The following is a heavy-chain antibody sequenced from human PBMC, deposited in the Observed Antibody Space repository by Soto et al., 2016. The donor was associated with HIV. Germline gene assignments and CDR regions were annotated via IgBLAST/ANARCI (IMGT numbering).Heavy chain of an antibody. CDR2: INPNSGGT. CDR1: GYTFTGYY. Sequence: QVQLVQSGAEVKKPGASVKVSCKASGYTFTGYYMHWVRQAPGQGLEWMGWINPNSGGTNYAQKFQGRVTMTRDRSISTAYMELSRLRSDDTAVYYCATFHPLIVVVPAAKVAFDIWGQGTMVTVSS. D-gene: IGHD2-2*01. J-gene: IGHJ3*02. V-gene: IGHV1-2*02. CDR3: ATFHPLIVVVPAAKVAFDI.